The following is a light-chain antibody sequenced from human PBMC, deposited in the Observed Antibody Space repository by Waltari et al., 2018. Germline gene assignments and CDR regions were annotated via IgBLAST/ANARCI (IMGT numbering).Light chain of an antibody. J-gene: IGLJ1*01. V-gene: IGLV2-14*02. CDR3: SSYTSTRVFYV. Sequence: QSALTQPASVSGSPGQSITIPCTGSNSDVGSFNLVPWYQQHPGNAPQLILYDVIHRPAGVSNRFSGSKSANTASLTISGLQAEDEADYYCSSYTSTRVFYVFGTGTTVIVL. CDR1: NSDVGSFNL. CDR2: DVI.